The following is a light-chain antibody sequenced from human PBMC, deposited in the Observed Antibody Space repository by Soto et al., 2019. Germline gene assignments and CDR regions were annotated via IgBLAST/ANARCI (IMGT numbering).Light chain of an antibody. CDR1: QSFSSY. Sequence: EIVLTQSPATLSLSPGERATLSCRASQSFSSYLAWYQQKPGQAPRLLIYDASKRATGIPARFSGRGSGTDFTLTTISLGPEDFAVYYCQQRSNWPPVITFGQGTRLEIK. J-gene: IGKJ5*01. V-gene: IGKV3-11*01. CDR2: DAS. CDR3: QQRSNWPPVIT.